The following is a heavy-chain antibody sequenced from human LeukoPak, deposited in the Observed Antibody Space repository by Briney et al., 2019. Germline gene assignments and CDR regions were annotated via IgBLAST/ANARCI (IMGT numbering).Heavy chain of an antibody. V-gene: IGHV3-30*02. Sequence: GGSLRLSCAASGXTFSSYGMHWVRQAPGKGLEWVADIWYDGSNKYYADSVRGRFTISRDNSKNTLYLQMNSLRAEDTAVYYCAKDVLLWFGEFKTYGMDVWGQGTTVTVSS. CDR2: IWYDGSNK. J-gene: IGHJ6*02. CDR1: GXTFSSYG. CDR3: AKDVLLWFGEFKTYGMDV. D-gene: IGHD3-10*01.